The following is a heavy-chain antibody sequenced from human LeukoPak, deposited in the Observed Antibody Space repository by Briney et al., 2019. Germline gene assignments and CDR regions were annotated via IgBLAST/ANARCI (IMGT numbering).Heavy chain of an antibody. CDR1: GGSISSYY. CDR2: IYYSGST. V-gene: IGHV4-59*04. CDR3: ARQYGSGSYYYYYYYMDV. Sequence: SETLSLTCTVSGGSISSYYWSWIRQPPGKGLEWIGYIYYSGSTYYNPSLKSRVTISVDTSKNQFSLKLSSVTAADTAVYYCARQYGSGSYYYYYYYMDVWGKGTTVTISS. J-gene: IGHJ6*03. D-gene: IGHD3-10*01.